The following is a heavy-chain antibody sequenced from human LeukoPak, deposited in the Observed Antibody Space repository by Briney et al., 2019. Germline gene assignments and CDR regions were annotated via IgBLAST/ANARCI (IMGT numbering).Heavy chain of an antibody. J-gene: IGHJ3*02. CDR2: ISSSGSTI. CDR1: GFTFSDYY. V-gene: IGHV3-11*04. CDR3: ARDSNYYYDSSGYYPPGAFDI. Sequence: GGSLRLSCAASGFTFSDYYMSWIRQAPGKGLEWVSYISSSGSTIYYADSVKGRFTISRDSAKNSLYLQMSSLRAEDTAVYYCARDSNYYYDSSGYYPPGAFDIWGQGTMVTVSS. D-gene: IGHD3-22*01.